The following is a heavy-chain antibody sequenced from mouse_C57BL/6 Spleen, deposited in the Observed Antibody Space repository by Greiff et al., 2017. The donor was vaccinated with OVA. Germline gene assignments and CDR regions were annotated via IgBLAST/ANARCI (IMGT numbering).Heavy chain of an antibody. Sequence: EVQRVESGGGLVKPGGSLKLSCAASGFTFSSYAMSWVRQTPEKRLEWVATISDGGSYTYYPDNVKGRFTISRDNAKNNLYLQMSHLKSEDTAMYYCASPYYYGSSPFAYWGQGTLVTVSA. CDR2: ISDGGSYT. D-gene: IGHD1-1*01. J-gene: IGHJ3*01. CDR1: GFTFSSYA. V-gene: IGHV5-4*01. CDR3: ASPYYYGSSPFAY.